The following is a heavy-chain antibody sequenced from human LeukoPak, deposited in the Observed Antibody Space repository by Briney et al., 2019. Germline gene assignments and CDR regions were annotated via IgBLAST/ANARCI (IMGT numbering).Heavy chain of an antibody. CDR3: ARDVRRQQLVPLFDY. Sequence: GSLRLSCAASGFTFSSYSMNWVRQAPGKGLEWVSYISSSGSTIYYADSVKDRFTISRDNAKNSLYLQMNSLRAEDTAVYYCARDVRRQQLVPLFDYWGQGTLVTVSS. V-gene: IGHV3-48*04. CDR2: ISSSGSTI. D-gene: IGHD6-13*01. J-gene: IGHJ4*02. CDR1: GFTFSSYS.